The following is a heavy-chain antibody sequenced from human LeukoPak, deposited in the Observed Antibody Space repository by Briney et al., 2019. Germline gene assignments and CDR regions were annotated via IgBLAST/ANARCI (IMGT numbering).Heavy chain of an antibody. CDR2: ISGSGGST. Sequence: GGSLRLSCAASGFTFSSYAMSWVRQAPGKGLEWVSAISGSGGSTYYADSVKGRFTISRDNSKNTLYLQMNSLRAEDTAVYYCAKVSGYYYDSSGYPYDAFDIWGQGTMVTVSS. CDR3: AKVSGYYYDSSGYPYDAFDI. D-gene: IGHD3-22*01. V-gene: IGHV3-23*01. J-gene: IGHJ3*02. CDR1: GFTFSSYA.